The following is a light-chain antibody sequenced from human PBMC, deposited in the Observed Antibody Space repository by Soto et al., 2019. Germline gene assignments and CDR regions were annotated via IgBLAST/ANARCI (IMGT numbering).Light chain of an antibody. CDR2: RNN. J-gene: IGLJ2*01. V-gene: IGLV1-47*01. Sequence: QSVLTQPPSASGTPGQRVTISCSGSSSNIGSTYVYWYQQLAGMAPKLLIYRNNQRPSGVPDRFSGSKSGTSASLAISGLRSEDEADYYCSAWDDSLSGRVFGGGTKLTVL. CDR1: SSNIGSTY. CDR3: SAWDDSLSGRV.